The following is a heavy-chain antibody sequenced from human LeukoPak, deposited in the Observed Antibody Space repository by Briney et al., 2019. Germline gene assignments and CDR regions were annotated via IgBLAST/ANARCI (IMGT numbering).Heavy chain of an antibody. CDR3: ARDRPPDY. V-gene: IGHV1-2*02. J-gene: IGHJ4*02. CDR2: INPNTGDT. Sequence: GASVKVSCKASGYTFTGYYIHWVRQAPGQGLEWMGCINPNTGDTNYAQNFQGRVTMTRDTSISTAYMELSRLRSDDTALYYCARDRPPDYWGQGTLVTVSS. CDR1: GYTFTGYY.